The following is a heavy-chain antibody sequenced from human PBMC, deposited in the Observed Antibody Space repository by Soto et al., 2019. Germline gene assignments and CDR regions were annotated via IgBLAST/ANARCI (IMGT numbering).Heavy chain of an antibody. CDR2: ISSVAITI. V-gene: IGHV3-11*01. Sequence: QAPGKGREWVSYISSVAITIYYADSVKGRFTISRDNAKNSLYLQMNSLRAEDTAVYYCAGQYSSSSVEFWGQGTRVTGSA. J-gene: IGHJ4*02. CDR3: AGQYSSSSVEF. D-gene: IGHD6-6*01.